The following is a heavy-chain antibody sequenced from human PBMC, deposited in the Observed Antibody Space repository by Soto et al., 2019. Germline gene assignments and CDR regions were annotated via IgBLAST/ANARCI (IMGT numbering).Heavy chain of an antibody. V-gene: IGHV1-69*13. Sequence: GASVKVCCKASGGTFSSYAICWVRQAPGQGLEWMGGIIPIFGTANYAQKFQGRVTITADESTSTAYMELSSLRSEDTAVYYCASGDWGGYYYGMDVWGQGTTVTVSS. J-gene: IGHJ6*02. D-gene: IGHD2-21*01. CDR3: ASGDWGGYYYGMDV. CDR2: IIPIFGTA. CDR1: GGTFSSYA.